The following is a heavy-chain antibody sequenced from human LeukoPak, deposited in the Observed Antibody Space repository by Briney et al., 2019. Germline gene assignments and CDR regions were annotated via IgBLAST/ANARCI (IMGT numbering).Heavy chain of an antibody. V-gene: IGHV1-18*01. D-gene: IGHD3-3*01. CDR1: GYTFTSYG. J-gene: IGHJ4*02. Sequence: GASVKVSCKASGYTFTSYGISWVRQAPGQGLEWMGWIIAYNGNTNYAQKLQGRVTMTTDTSTSTAYMELRSLRSDDTAVYYCARAPHFPRITIFGVVTSFYDYWGQGTLVTVSS. CDR2: IIAYNGNT. CDR3: ARAPHFPRITIFGVVTSFYDY.